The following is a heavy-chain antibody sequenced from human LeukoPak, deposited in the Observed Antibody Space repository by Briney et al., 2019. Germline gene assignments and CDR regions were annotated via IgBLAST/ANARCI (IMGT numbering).Heavy chain of an antibody. V-gene: IGHV3-20*04. Sequence: GGSLRLSCAASGFTFDDYGMSWVRQAPGKGLEWVSGINWNGGSTGYADSVKGRFTISRDNSKNTLYLQMNSLRAEDTAVYCCAREDIVATIFDYWGQGTLVTVSS. CDR3: AREDIVATIFDY. CDR2: INWNGGST. CDR1: GFTFDDYG. J-gene: IGHJ4*02. D-gene: IGHD5-12*01.